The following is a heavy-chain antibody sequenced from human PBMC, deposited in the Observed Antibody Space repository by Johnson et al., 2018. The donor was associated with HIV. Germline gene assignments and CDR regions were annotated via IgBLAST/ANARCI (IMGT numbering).Heavy chain of an antibody. D-gene: IGHD3-3*01. CDR2: IKSDGGST. CDR1: GFSFSNYW. Sequence: VQLVESGGGLVQPGGSLRLSCVVSGFSFSNYWMEWVRQAPGQGLVWVSRIKSDGGSTTYADSVKGRFTISRDNAKNSLYLQMSSLRAEDTAVYYCARGQGFWAFDIWGQGTMVTVSS. CDR3: ARGQGFWAFDI. J-gene: IGHJ3*02. V-gene: IGHV3-74*03.